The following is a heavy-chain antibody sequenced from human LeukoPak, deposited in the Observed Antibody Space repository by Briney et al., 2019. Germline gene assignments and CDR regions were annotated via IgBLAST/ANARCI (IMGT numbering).Heavy chain of an antibody. CDR1: GYTFTGYY. D-gene: IGHD3-10*01. J-gene: IGHJ4*02. Sequence: ASVKVSCKASGYTFTGYYMHWVRQATGQGLGWMGWMNPNSGNTGYAQKFQGRVTMTRNTSISTAYMELSSLRSEDTAVYYCARGPPGGWFGELSYDYWGQGTLVTVSS. CDR3: ARGPPGGWFGELSYDY. CDR2: MNPNSGNT. V-gene: IGHV1-8*02.